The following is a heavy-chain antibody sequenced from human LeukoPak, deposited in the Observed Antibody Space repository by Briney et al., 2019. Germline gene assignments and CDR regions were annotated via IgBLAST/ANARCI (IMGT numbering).Heavy chain of an antibody. J-gene: IGHJ4*02. CDR2: INPNSGGT. Sequence: GASVKVSCKASGYTFTGYYMHWVRQAPGQGLEWMGWINPNSGGTNYAQKFQGRVTMTRDTSISTAYMELSRLRSDDTAVYYCARGYCSGGSCYLRRRYFEYWGQGTLVTVSS. V-gene: IGHV1-2*02. CDR3: ARGYCSGGSCYLRRRYFEY. D-gene: IGHD2-15*01. CDR1: GYTFTGYY.